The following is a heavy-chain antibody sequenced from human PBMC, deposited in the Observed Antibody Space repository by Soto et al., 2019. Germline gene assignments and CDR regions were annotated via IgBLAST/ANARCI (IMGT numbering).Heavy chain of an antibody. V-gene: IGHV1-69*01. J-gene: IGHJ4*02. D-gene: IGHD3-22*01. Sequence: QLHLVQSGAEVKKAGSSVKVSCKASGGTVSSYAITWVRQAPGKGLEWMGVFIPIFVSAHYAPKFQGRITISADESTITAYMEWSGLTSEDTAIYYCARDVSSDTTGFRGYDLWGQGTQVTVSS. CDR3: ARDVSSDTTGFRGYDL. CDR1: GGTVSSYA. CDR2: FIPIFVSA.